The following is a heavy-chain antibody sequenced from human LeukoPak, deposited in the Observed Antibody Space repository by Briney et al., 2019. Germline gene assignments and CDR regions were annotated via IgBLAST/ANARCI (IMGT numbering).Heavy chain of an antibody. Sequence: PSETLSLTCAVSGYSINSGYYWGWIRQPPGKGLEWIGSIYHNGNTYYNPSLKSRVTISVDTSKNQFSLKLSSVTAADTAVSYCAREYSSSSRAFDIWGQGTMVTVSS. CDR2: IYHNGNT. D-gene: IGHD6-6*01. CDR3: AREYSSSSRAFDI. CDR1: GYSINSGYY. V-gene: IGHV4-38-2*02. J-gene: IGHJ3*02.